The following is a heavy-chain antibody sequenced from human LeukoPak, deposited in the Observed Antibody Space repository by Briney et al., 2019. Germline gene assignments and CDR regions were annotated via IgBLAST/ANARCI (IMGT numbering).Heavy chain of an antibody. J-gene: IGHJ5*02. CDR1: GGSLSSGTYY. D-gene: IGHD1-1*01. CDR3: ARARYNWNDGGWFDP. V-gene: IGHV4-61*02. Sequence: PSQTLSLTCIVSGGSLSSGTYYWGWIRQPAGKGLEWIRRIYTNGSTNYNPSLKSPITISVDTSENLFSLMLSSVTAADTAVYYCARARYNWNDGGWFDPWGQGTLITVSS. CDR2: IYTNGST.